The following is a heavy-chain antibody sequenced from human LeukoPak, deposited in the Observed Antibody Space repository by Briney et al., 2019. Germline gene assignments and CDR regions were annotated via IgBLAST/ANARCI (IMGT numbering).Heavy chain of an antibody. Sequence: GGSLRLSCAASGFIFSDYHMSWIRQAPGKGLEWVSYISPGGDEVYFADSVKGRFTISRDNAKNSLFLQMSSLTAEYTAVYYCSGGRDIAVAGPGGYFDYWGQGSLVTVSS. D-gene: IGHD6-19*01. CDR3: SGGRDIAVAGPGGYFDY. J-gene: IGHJ4*02. V-gene: IGHV3-11*01. CDR1: GFIFSDYH. CDR2: ISPGGDEV.